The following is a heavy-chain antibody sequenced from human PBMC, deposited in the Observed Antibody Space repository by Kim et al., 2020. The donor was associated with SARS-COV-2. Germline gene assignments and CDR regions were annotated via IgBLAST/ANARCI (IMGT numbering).Heavy chain of an antibody. CDR1: GFTFSSYG. D-gene: IGHD3-10*02. V-gene: IGHV3-33*01. CDR2: IWYDGSNK. Sequence: GGSLRLSCAASGFTFSSYGMHWVRQAPGKGLEWVAVIWYDGSNKYYADSVKDRFTISRDNSKNTLYLQMNSLRAEDTAVYYCARDTLLCSYGMDVWGQGTTVTVSS. CDR3: ARDTLLCSYGMDV. J-gene: IGHJ6*02.